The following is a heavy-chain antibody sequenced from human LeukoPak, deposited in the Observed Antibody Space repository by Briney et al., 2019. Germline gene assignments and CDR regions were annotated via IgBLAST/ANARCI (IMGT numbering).Heavy chain of an antibody. CDR3: ARAKYSSRWSLDY. CDR1: GLTFSIYW. CDR2: IDSNGGGA. V-gene: IGHV3-74*03. J-gene: IGHJ4*02. D-gene: IGHD6-13*01. Sequence: GGSLRLSCATSGLTFSIYWMQWVRQVPGKGLVWVSRIDSNGGGATYADSVKGRFTTSRDNGNNTMYLQMNSLRAEDTAIYYCARAKYSSRWSLDYWGQGALVTVSS.